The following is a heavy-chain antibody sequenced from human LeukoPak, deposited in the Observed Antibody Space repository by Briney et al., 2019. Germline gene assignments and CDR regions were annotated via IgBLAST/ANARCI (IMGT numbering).Heavy chain of an antibody. CDR3: AGSYGSGSYYSNYYYYGMDV. CDR1: GYTFTSYD. Sequence: ASVKVSCKASGYTFTSYDINWVRQAPGQGLEWMGGIIPIFGTANYAQKFQGRVTITADESTSTAYMELSSLRSEDTAVYYCAGSYGSGSYYSNYYYYGMDVWGQGTTVTVSS. D-gene: IGHD3-10*01. CDR2: IIPIFGTA. V-gene: IGHV1-69*13. J-gene: IGHJ6*02.